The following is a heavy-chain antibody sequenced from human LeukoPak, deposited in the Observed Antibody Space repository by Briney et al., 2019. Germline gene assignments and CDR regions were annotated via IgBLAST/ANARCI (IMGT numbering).Heavy chain of an antibody. D-gene: IGHD6-13*01. CDR1: GFTFSDYY. CDR3: ARATAYSSSWYNY. CDR2: ISSSSSYT. Sequence: GGSLRLSCAASGFTFSDYYMSWIRQAPGKGLEWVSYISSSSSYTNYADSVKGRSTISRDNAKNSLYLQMNSLRAEDTAVYYCARATAYSSSWYNYWGQGTLVTVSS. J-gene: IGHJ4*02. V-gene: IGHV3-11*06.